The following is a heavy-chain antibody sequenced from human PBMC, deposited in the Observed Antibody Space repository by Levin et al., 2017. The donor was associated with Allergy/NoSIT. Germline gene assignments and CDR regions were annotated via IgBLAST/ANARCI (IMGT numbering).Heavy chain of an antibody. CDR3: AKDLGSAAAGTGDLLFDY. J-gene: IGHJ4*02. CDR2: ISYDGSNK. D-gene: IGHD6-13*01. Sequence: SGGSLRLSCAASGFTFSSYGMHWVRQAPGKGLEWVAAISYDGSNKYYADSVKGRFTISRDNSKNTLYLQMNSLRAEDTAVYYCAKDLGSAAAGTGDLLFDYWGQGTLVTVSS. CDR1: GFTFSSYG. V-gene: IGHV3-30*18.